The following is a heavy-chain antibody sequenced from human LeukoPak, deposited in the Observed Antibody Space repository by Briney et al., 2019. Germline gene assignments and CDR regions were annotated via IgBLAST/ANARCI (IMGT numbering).Heavy chain of an antibody. CDR3: ARSTIVGATCLY. Sequence: SVKVSCKASGGTFSSYAISWVRQAPGQGREWMGRIIPIFGTANYAQKFQGRVTITTDESTSTAYMELSSLRSEDTAVYYCARSTIVGATCLYWGQGTLVTVSS. D-gene: IGHD1-26*01. J-gene: IGHJ4*02. V-gene: IGHV1-69*05. CDR2: IIPIFGTA. CDR1: GGTFSSYA.